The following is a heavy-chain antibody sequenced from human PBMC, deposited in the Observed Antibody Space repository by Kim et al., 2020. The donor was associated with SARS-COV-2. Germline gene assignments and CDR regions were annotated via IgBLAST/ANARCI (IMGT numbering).Heavy chain of an antibody. D-gene: IGHD3-3*01. Sequence: SLKSRVTISVDTSKNQFSRKLSSVTAADTAVYYCARGEQGFLEWLSYFDYWGQGTLVTVSS. V-gene: IGHV4-30-2*04. CDR3: ARGEQGFLEWLSYFDY. J-gene: IGHJ4*02.